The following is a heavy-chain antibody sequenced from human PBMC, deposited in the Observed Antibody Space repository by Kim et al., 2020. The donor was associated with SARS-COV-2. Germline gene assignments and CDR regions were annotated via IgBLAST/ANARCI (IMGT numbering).Heavy chain of an antibody. V-gene: IGHV3-53*04. CDR3: ARLSHEYYYYGMDV. J-gene: IGHJ6*02. Sequence: DSVKGRFTISRQNSKNTLYLQMNSLRAEDTAVYYCARLSHEYYYYGMDVWGQGTTVTVSS.